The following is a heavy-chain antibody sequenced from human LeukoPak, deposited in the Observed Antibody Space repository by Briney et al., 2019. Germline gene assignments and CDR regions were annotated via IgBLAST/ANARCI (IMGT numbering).Heavy chain of an antibody. CDR3: ARDLWASGSYFDY. V-gene: IGHV1-69*05. J-gene: IGHJ4*02. D-gene: IGHD1-26*01. CDR2: IIPIFGTA. CDR1: VGTFSSYA. Sequence: ASVNVSCKASVGTFSSYAISWVRQAPRQGLEWMGGIIPIFGTANYAQKLQGRVTITTDESTSTAYMELSSLRSEDTAVYYCARDLWASGSYFDYWGQGTLVTVSS.